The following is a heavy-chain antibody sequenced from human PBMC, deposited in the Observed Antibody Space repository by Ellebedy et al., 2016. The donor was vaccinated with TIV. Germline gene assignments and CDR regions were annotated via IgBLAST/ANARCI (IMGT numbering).Heavy chain of an antibody. Sequence: GGSLRLFXAASGFTFSSYSMNWVRQAPGKGLEWVSSISSSSSYIYYADSVKGRFTISRDNAKNSLYLQMNSLRAEDTAVYYCARDPKYFDSSGYQVYWGQGTLVTVSS. CDR1: GFTFSSYS. D-gene: IGHD3-22*01. CDR2: ISSSSSYI. V-gene: IGHV3-21*01. CDR3: ARDPKYFDSSGYQVY. J-gene: IGHJ4*02.